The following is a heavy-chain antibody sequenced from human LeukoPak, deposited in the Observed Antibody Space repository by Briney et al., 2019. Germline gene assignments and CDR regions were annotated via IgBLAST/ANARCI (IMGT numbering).Heavy chain of an antibody. CDR2: ISGSGGYT. Sequence: PGGSLRLSCTASGFTFSSYAMSWVRQAPGKGLEWVSAISGSGGYTYHADSVKGRFTISRDNSKNTLYLQMNSLRAEDTAVYYCAKAGQYSSSLSPYYYYYHMDVWGKGTTVTVSS. J-gene: IGHJ6*03. D-gene: IGHD6-6*01. CDR1: GFTFSSYA. V-gene: IGHV3-23*01. CDR3: AKAGQYSSSLSPYYYYYHMDV.